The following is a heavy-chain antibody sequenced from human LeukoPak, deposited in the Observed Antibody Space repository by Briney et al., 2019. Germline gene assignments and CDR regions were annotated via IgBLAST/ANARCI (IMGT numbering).Heavy chain of an antibody. CDR1: GFTFNIYG. J-gene: IGHJ4*02. Sequence: GGSLRLSCAASGFTFNIYGMAWVRQAPGKGLEWVSAIGADGRGRDYADSVRGRFTISRDNSNSILYLQMNSLTAEDTALYYCARRVGGTLEYWGLGTPVTVSS. D-gene: IGHD1-26*01. CDR2: IGADGRGR. V-gene: IGHV3-23*01. CDR3: ARRVGGTLEY.